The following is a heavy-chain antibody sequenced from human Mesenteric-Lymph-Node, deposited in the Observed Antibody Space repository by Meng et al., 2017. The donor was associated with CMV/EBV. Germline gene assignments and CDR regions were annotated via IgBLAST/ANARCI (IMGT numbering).Heavy chain of an antibody. CDR3: TIDRALYSGYALVY. Sequence: SGGAISSSNWWSWVRQPPGRGLEWIGEIYHTGTTNYNPSLKSRVTMSVDKSKNQFSPKLSSVSAADTAMYYCTIDRALYSGYALVYWGQGTLVTVSS. J-gene: IGHJ4*02. CDR1: GGAISSSNW. V-gene: IGHV4-4*02. CDR2: IYHTGTT. D-gene: IGHD5-12*01.